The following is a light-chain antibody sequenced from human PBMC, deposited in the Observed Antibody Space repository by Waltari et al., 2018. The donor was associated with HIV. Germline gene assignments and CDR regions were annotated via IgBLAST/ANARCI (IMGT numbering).Light chain of an antibody. CDR1: DSNVGSND. CDR2: RNN. J-gene: IGLJ3*02. V-gene: IGLV1-47*01. CDR3: AAWDDSLSGPV. Sequence: QSVLTPPPSASGTSGQRVTISCSGRDSNVGSNDVYWYQPLPGTAPRLLICRNNQRPSGVPDRLFGSKSDTSVSLAISGLRSEDEADYYCAAWDDSLSGPVFGGGTRLTVL.